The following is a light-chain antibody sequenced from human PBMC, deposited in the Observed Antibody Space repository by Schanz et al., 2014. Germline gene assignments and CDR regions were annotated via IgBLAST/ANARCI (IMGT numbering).Light chain of an antibody. CDR3: SSYTRFDTPVL. CDR1: SSDVGTYSF. J-gene: IGLJ2*01. V-gene: IGLV2-14*02. CDR2: EDT. Sequence: QSALTQPASVSGSPGQSITISCTGTSSDVGTYSFISWYQHHPGKAPKLMIYEDTKRPSGVSSRFSGSKSGNTASLTISGLQAEDEAEYYCSSYTRFDTPVLFGGGTKVTVL.